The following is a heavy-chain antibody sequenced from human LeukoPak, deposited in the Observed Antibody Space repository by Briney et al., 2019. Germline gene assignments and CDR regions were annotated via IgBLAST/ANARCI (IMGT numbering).Heavy chain of an antibody. V-gene: IGHV1-18*01. J-gene: IGHJ6*03. D-gene: IGHD3-16*01. CDR2: ISGYNGNT. Sequence: ASVTVAFKASGYKFTIYGISWARQAPGQGLQWMGWISGYNGNTNYAEKFRDRVTVTTDTSTNTVYMELRSLRSDDTSVYYCARLHLPTTLWTWGSGPGRERDYLYYMDVWGKGSTVTVSS. CDR3: ARLHLPTTLWTWGSGPGRERDYLYYMDV. CDR1: GYKFTIYG.